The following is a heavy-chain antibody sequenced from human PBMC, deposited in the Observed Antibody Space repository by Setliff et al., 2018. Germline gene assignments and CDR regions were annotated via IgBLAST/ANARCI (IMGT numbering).Heavy chain of an antibody. J-gene: IGHJ6*02. D-gene: IGHD5-12*01. CDR1: GGSIINSYY. Sequence: SETLSLTCTVSGGSIINSYYWSWIRQPAGKGLEWIGRISTSGNTNYNPSLKSRVTVSLDTSKNQFPLKLTSMTAADTAVYYCARDQWVRSPPLYFSYSMDVWGQGTTVTVSS. V-gene: IGHV4-4*07. CDR2: ISTSGNT. CDR3: ARDQWVRSPPLYFSYSMDV.